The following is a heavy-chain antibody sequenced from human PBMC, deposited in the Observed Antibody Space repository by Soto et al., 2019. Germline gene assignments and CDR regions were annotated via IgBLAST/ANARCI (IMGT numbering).Heavy chain of an antibody. D-gene: IGHD5-18*01. CDR3: ARSGYSFAWGY. CDR2: INSDGST. J-gene: IGHJ4*02. V-gene: IGHV3-53*01. CDR1: GFLVNSAY. Sequence: EVQLVESGGGLIPPGGSLRLSCAASGFLVNSAYMTWVRQAPGKGLEWLSMINSDGSTLYAESVKGRFTISRDNSKNRLDLQMNSMRAEDTAMYYCARSGYSFAWGYWGQGTLLIVTP.